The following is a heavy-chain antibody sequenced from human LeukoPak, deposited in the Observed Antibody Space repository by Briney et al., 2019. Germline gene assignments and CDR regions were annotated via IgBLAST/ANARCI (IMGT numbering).Heavy chain of an antibody. Sequence: SETLSLTCAVYGGSFSGYYWSWIRQPPGKGLEWIGEINHSGSTNYNPSLKSRVTISVDTSKNQFSLKLSSVTAADTAVYYCARGGQYSSSSWSFWFDPWGQGTLVTVSS. CDR1: GGSFSGYY. D-gene: IGHD6-6*01. CDR3: ARGGQYSSSSWSFWFDP. V-gene: IGHV4-34*01. CDR2: INHSGST. J-gene: IGHJ5*02.